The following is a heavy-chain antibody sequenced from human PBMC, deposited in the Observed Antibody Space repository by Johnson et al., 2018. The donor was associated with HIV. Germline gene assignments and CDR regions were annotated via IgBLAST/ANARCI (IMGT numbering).Heavy chain of an antibody. D-gene: IGHD6-13*01. Sequence: QVQLMESGGGVVQPGRSLRLSCAASGFSFSIYAMHWVRQAPGKGLEWVAVISYDGSNKYYADSVKGRFTISRDNSKNTLYMQMNSLRAEDTAVYYCAKGRSSWSGDAAFDIWGQGTMVTVSS. CDR1: GFSFSIYA. J-gene: IGHJ3*02. V-gene: IGHV3-30-3*01. CDR3: AKGRSSWSGDAAFDI. CDR2: ISYDGSNK.